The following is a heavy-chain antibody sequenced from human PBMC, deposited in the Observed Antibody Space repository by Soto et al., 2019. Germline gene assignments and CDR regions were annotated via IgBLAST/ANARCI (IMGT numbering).Heavy chain of an antibody. Sequence: GGSLRLSCAASGFTFSSYSMNWVRQAPGKGLEWVSSISSSSSYIYYADSVKGRFTISRDNAKNSLYLQMNSLRAEDTAVYYCARDVLGTGAMLWVFDIWGQGTMVTVSS. D-gene: IGHD7-27*01. CDR3: ARDVLGTGAMLWVFDI. J-gene: IGHJ3*02. V-gene: IGHV3-21*01. CDR1: GFTFSSYS. CDR2: ISSSSSYI.